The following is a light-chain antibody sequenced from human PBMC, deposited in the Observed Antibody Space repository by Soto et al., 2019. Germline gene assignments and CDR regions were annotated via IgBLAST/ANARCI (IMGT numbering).Light chain of an antibody. V-gene: IGKV2-30*01. CDR1: QGLVLSDGNTY. Sequence: VVMTQSPLSLPVPLGQPASISCRSSQGLVLSDGNTYLSWFHQRPGQSPRRLIYTISDRASGVPARFSGSGSGTDFTLKISGLEAEDVGVYYCMQSAHWPWTFGPGTKVEV. J-gene: IGKJ1*01. CDR2: TIS. CDR3: MQSAHWPWT.